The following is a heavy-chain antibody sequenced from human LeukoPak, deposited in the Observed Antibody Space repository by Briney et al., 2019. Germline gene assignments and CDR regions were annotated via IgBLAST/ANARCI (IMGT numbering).Heavy chain of an antibody. J-gene: IGHJ6*03. Sequence: SVKVSCKASGGTFSSYAISWVRQAPGQGLEWMGGIIPIFGTANYARKFQGRVTITADESTSTAYMELSSLRSEDTAVYYCARASGSGSYLSYYYYYMDVWGKGTTVTISS. D-gene: IGHD3-10*01. CDR3: ARASGSGSYLSYYYYYMDV. CDR1: GGTFSSYA. V-gene: IGHV1-69*13. CDR2: IIPIFGTA.